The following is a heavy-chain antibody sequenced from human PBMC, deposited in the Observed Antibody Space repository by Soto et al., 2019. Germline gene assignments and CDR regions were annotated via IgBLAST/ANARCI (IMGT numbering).Heavy chain of an antibody. D-gene: IGHD3-22*01. CDR3: ARDHDYYDSSGYYPTDY. Sequence: VASVKVSCKASGYTFTSYGISWVRQAPGQGLEWMGWISAYNGNTNYAQKLQGRVTMTTDTSTSTAYMELRSLRSDDTAVYYCARDHDYYDSSGYYPTDYWGQGTLVTVSS. J-gene: IGHJ4*02. CDR2: ISAYNGNT. V-gene: IGHV1-18*01. CDR1: GYTFTSYG.